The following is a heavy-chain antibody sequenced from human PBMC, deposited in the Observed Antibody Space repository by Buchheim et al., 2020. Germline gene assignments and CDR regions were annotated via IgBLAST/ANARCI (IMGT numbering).Heavy chain of an antibody. Sequence: EVQLVESGGGLVQPGGSLRLSCAASGFTFSSNWMHWVRQAPGKGLVWVSRINSDGSSTTYADSVKGRFTISRDNSKNTLYLQMNSLRAEDTAVYYCAKVRVLMVYAMDYFDYWGQGPL. J-gene: IGHJ4*02. CDR1: GFTFSSNW. V-gene: IGHV3-74*01. D-gene: IGHD2-8*01. CDR3: AKVRVLMVYAMDYFDY. CDR2: INSDGSST.